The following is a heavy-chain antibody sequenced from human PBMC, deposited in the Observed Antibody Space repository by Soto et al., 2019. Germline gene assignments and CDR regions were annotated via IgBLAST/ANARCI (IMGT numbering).Heavy chain of an antibody. Sequence: QSGGSLRLSCAASGFTFDDYAMHWVRQAPGKGLEWVSGISWNSGSIGYADSVKGRFTISRDNAKNSLYLQMNSLRAEDTALYYCAKDGRYCSSTSCYGMDVWGQGTTVTVSS. J-gene: IGHJ6*02. CDR3: AKDGRYCSSTSCYGMDV. CDR2: ISWNSGSI. V-gene: IGHV3-9*01. D-gene: IGHD2-2*01. CDR1: GFTFDDYA.